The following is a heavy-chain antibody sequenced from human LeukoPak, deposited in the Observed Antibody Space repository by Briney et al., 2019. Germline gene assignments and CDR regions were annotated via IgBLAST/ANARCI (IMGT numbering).Heavy chain of an antibody. CDR1: GLSFNIFA. D-gene: IGHD2/OR15-2a*01. Sequence: PGGSLRLSCAASGLSFNIFAMSWVREAPGKGLWWVSSISASGSNTYYAESVKGRFPISRDNSTKTLCLRMKSLRAETTAIYYAFKDPPSFFTYWGQGTLVTVSS. J-gene: IGHJ4*02. CDR3: FKDPPSFFTY. V-gene: IGHV3-23*01. CDR2: ISASGSNT.